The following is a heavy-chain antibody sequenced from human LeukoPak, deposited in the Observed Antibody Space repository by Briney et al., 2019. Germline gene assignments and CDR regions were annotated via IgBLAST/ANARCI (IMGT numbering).Heavy chain of an antibody. CDR1: GFNFKNYG. CDR3: AKDAGDFGDSYFDH. CDR2: LWYDGSHE. D-gene: IGHD4-17*01. Sequence: PGGSLRPSCAASGFNFKNYGMHWVRQAPGKGLEWVAALWYDGSHEYYADSVKGRFTISRDNFKNTLFVEMNGLRAGDTAIYYCAKDAGDFGDSYFDHWGQGTPVTVSS. J-gene: IGHJ4*02. V-gene: IGHV3-33*06.